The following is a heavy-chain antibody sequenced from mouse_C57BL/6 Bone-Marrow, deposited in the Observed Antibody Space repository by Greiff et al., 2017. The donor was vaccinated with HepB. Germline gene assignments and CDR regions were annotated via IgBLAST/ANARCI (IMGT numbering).Heavy chain of an antibody. CDR3: TTWGPFITTVVGYFDY. V-gene: IGHV6-6*01. D-gene: IGHD1-1*01. CDR2: IRNKANNHAT. J-gene: IGHJ2*01. CDR1: GFTFSDAW. Sequence: DVQLQESGGGLVQPGGSMKLSCAASGFTFSDAWMDWVRQSPEKGLEWVAEIRNKANNHATYYAESVKGRFTISRDDSKSSVYLQMNSLRAEDTGIYYCTTWGPFITTVVGYFDYWGQGTTLTVSS.